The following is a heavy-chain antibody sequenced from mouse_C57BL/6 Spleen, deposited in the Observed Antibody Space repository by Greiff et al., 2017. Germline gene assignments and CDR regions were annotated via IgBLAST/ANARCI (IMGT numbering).Heavy chain of an antibody. CDR3: VRSPNFGYFDV. CDR1: GFSFNTYA. Sequence: EVKLVESGGGLVQPKGSLKLSCAASGFSFNTYAMNWVRQAPGKGLEWVARIRSKSNNYATYYADSVKDRFTISRDDSESMLYLQMNNLKTEDTAMYYCVRSPNFGYFDVWGTGTTVTVSS. CDR2: IRSKSNNYAT. V-gene: IGHV10-1*01. J-gene: IGHJ1*03.